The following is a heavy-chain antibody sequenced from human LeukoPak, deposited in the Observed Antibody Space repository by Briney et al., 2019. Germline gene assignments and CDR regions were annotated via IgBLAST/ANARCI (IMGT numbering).Heavy chain of an antibody. D-gene: IGHD4-17*01. CDR1: DDSFSSHY. J-gene: IGHJ3*02. Sequence: SETLSLTCIVSDDSFSSHYRTWVRQPPGKGLEWIGYISYSGSTNYNPSLKSRVTISVDTSKNQFSLKLSSVTAADTAVYFCARDPTTVTKGFDIWGQGTLVTVSS. CDR2: ISYSGST. V-gene: IGHV4-59*11. CDR3: ARDPTTVTKGFDI.